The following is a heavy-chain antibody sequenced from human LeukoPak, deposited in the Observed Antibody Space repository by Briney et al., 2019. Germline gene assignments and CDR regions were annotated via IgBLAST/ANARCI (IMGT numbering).Heavy chain of an antibody. V-gene: IGHV1-8*01. J-gene: IGHJ3*02. D-gene: IGHD3-3*01. Sequence: ASVKVSCKASGYTFTSYDINWVRQATGQGLEWMGWMNPNSGNTGYAQKFQGRVTMTRNTSISTAYMELSSLRSEDTAVYYCATFWSGYYLGSAFDIWGQGTMVTVSS. CDR1: GYTFTSYD. CDR2: MNPNSGNT. CDR3: ATFWSGYYLGSAFDI.